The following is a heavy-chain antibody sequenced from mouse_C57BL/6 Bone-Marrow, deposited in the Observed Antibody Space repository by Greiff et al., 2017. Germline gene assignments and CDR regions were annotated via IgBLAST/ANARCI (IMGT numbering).Heavy chain of an antibody. J-gene: IGHJ3*01. Sequence: EVMLVESGGGLVKPGGSLKLSCAASGFTFSSYAMSWVRQTPEKRLEWVATISDGGSYTYSPDNVKGRFTISRDNAKNNLYLPMSHLKSEDTAMYYCARGWLLRGAYWGQGTLVTVSA. CDR1: GFTFSSYA. CDR3: ARGWLLRGAY. D-gene: IGHD2-3*01. CDR2: ISDGGSYT. V-gene: IGHV5-4*03.